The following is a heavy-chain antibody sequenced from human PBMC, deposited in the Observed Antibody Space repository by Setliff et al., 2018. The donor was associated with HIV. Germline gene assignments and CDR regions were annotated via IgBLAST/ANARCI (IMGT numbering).Heavy chain of an antibody. Sequence: NPSETLSLTCTVSGGSISSSSHYWGWIRQPPGKGLEWVGSIYYSGSTYYNPSLKSRVTISLDTSKNQLSLKLSSVTAADTAVYYCASYYRVSGWYQEASWFFGLWGRGTLVTVPQ. D-gene: IGHD6-19*01. CDR2: IYYSGST. CDR3: ASYYRVSGWYQEASWFFGL. J-gene: IGHJ2*01. V-gene: IGHV4-39*01. CDR1: GGSISSSSHY.